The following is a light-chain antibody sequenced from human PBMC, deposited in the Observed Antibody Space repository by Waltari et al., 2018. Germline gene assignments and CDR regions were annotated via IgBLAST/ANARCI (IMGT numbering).Light chain of an antibody. CDR1: KSVSNN. CDR3: QQYNEWPYT. J-gene: IGKJ2*01. Sequence: ETIMTQSTATLSVSPGERASLSCRASKSVSNNLAWYQQKPGQAPRLLIYAASSRGTGVPGRFSGGGSGTDFTLTISSLQSEDFAVYYCQQYNEWPYTFGQGTKVDIK. V-gene: IGKV3-15*01. CDR2: AAS.